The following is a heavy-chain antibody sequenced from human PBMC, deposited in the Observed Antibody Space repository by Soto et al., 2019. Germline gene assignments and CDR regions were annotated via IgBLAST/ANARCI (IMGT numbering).Heavy chain of an antibody. CDR1: GFTFSSYS. D-gene: IGHD1-26*01. V-gene: IGHV3-48*02. Sequence: EVQLVESGGGLVQPGGSLRLSCAASGFTFSSYSMNWVRQAPGKGLEWVSYISSSSSTIYYADSVKGRLTISRDNAKNALYLQMHSLRDEDTAVYYCAREGGSLNWFDPWGQGTLVTVSS. CDR3: AREGGSLNWFDP. CDR2: ISSSSSTI. J-gene: IGHJ5*02.